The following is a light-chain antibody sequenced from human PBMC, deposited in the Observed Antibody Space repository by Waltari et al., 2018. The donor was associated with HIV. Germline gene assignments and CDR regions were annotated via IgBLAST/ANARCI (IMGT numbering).Light chain of an antibody. CDR2: GKD. CDR3: DSRDTNDKHHV. CDR1: SLSRYA. Sequence: SSDLPQDPAVSVALGQTVRITCQGDSLSRYAANWYQQKPGQAPVVVMYGKDNRPSGIPDRFSGSSSGNTGSLTITGAQAEDEAVYYCDSRDTNDKHHVFGTGTKVTV. J-gene: IGLJ1*01. V-gene: IGLV3-19*01.